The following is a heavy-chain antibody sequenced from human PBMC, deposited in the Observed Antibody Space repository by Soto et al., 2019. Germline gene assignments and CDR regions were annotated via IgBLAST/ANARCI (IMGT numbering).Heavy chain of an antibody. D-gene: IGHD2-2*01. Sequence: QVQLVQSGAEVKEPGASVRVSCKASGYTFTGHFMHWVRQAPGQGLEWMGWINPNSGGTHYAQNFRGRATMTRDPSFSTAYLELSGLRSDDTAVYYCARDDCSSSSCLVVLYSCDYWGQGTHVTVSP. J-gene: IGHJ4*02. CDR3: ARDDCSSSSCLVVLYSCDY. CDR1: GYTFTGHF. CDR2: INPNSGGT. V-gene: IGHV1-2*02.